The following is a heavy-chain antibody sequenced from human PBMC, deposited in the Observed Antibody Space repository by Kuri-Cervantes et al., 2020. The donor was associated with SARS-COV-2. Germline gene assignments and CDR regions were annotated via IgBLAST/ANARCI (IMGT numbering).Heavy chain of an antibody. Sequence: ASVKVSCKASGYTFTGYYMHWVRQAPGQGLEWMGWINPNSGGTNYAQKFQGRVTMTRDTSISTAYMELSRLRSDDTAVYYCAKRYCSSTRCHSYYYYMDVWGKGTTVTVSS. V-gene: IGHV1-2*02. CDR1: GYTFTGYY. J-gene: IGHJ6*03. CDR3: AKRYCSSTRCHSYYYYMDV. CDR2: INPNSGGT. D-gene: IGHD2-2*01.